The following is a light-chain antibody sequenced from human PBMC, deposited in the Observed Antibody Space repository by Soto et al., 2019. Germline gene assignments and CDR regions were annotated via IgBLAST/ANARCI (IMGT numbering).Light chain of an antibody. CDR2: GVF. V-gene: IGKV3D-15*01. CDR3: QQYKTWPIT. J-gene: IGKJ5*01. CDR1: QSVDTN. Sequence: EIVMTQSPAPLSLSPGDTATLSCRASQSVDTNLAWYVQKPGQAPRRLMYGVFTWGTGGTARFSGSGSGTEFTLTISSLKSEDFAIYYCQQYKTWPITFGQGTLLEIK.